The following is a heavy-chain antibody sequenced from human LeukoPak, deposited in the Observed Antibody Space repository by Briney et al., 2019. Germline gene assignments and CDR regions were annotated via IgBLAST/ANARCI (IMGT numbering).Heavy chain of an antibody. J-gene: IGHJ4*02. CDR2: IYYSGST. Sequence: SETLSLTCTVSGGSISSYYWSWIRQPPGKGLEWVGYIYYSGSTNYNPSLKSRVTISVDTSKNQFSLKLSSVTAADTAVYYCARRDGYNLDYWGQGTLVTVSS. V-gene: IGHV4-59*01. CDR3: ARRDGYNLDY. D-gene: IGHD5-24*01. CDR1: GGSISSYY.